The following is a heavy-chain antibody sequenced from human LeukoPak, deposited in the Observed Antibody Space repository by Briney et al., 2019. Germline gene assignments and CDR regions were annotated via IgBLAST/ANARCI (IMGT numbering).Heavy chain of an antibody. J-gene: IGHJ4*02. CDR2: IDASSGAI. D-gene: IGHD2-2*02. V-gene: IGHV3-48*04. CDR1: GFTFSDYG. Sequence: GGSLRLSCEASGFTFSDYGMNWVRQSPGKGREWISYIDASSGAIYYADSVKGRFAISRDNAKNSLYLQMNSLRAEDTAVYYCARSSISSSYTYWGQGTLVTVSS. CDR3: ARSSISSSYTY.